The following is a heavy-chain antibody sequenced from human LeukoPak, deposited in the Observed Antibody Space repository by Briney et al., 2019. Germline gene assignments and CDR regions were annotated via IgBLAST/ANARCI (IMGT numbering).Heavy chain of an antibody. CDR3: ARVDSRTAQFDY. CDR1: GFTFSFYA. CDR2: IYSGGST. V-gene: IGHV3-66*01. Sequence: PGGSLRLSCAASGFTFSFYAVSWVRQAPGKGPEWVSVIYSGGSTYYADSVKGRFTISRDNSKNTLYLQMNSLRAEDTAVYHCARVDSRTAQFDYWGQGTLVTVSS. J-gene: IGHJ4*02. D-gene: IGHD6-13*01.